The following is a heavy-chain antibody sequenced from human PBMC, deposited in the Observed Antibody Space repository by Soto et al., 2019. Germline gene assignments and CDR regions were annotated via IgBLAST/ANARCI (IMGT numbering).Heavy chain of an antibody. Sequence: ASVNGSFKFSGYTLTELSIHWVRQAPGKGLEWMGGFDPEDGETIYAQKFQGRVTMTEDTSTDTAYMELSSLRSEDTAVYYCAHTGIAVSGDAFDIWGQGTMVTVSS. CDR2: FDPEDGET. J-gene: IGHJ3*02. D-gene: IGHD6-19*01. V-gene: IGHV1-24*01. CDR3: AHTGIAVSGDAFDI. CDR1: GYTLTELS.